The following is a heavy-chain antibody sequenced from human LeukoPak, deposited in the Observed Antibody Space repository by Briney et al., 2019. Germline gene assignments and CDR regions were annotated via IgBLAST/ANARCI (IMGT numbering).Heavy chain of an antibody. D-gene: IGHD1-26*01. CDR2: IWYDGSNK. Sequence: GGSLRLSCAASGFTFSSYGMHWVRQAPGKGLEWVAVIWYDGSNKYYADSVKGRFTIPRDNSKNTLYLQMNSLRAEDTAVYYCARDKGGSHPVFDYWGQGTLVTVSS. CDR3: ARDKGGSHPVFDY. V-gene: IGHV3-33*01. CDR1: GFTFSSYG. J-gene: IGHJ4*02.